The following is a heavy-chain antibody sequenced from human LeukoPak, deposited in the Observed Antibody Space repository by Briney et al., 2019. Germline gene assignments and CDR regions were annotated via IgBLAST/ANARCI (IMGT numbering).Heavy chain of an antibody. J-gene: IGHJ4*02. Sequence: SETLSLTCAVYGGSFSGYYWSWIRQPPGKGLEWIGEINHSGSSNYNPSLKSPVTISVDTSKNQFSLKLSSVTAADTAVYYCARGHYYDSTGYYYVFRFLRPLDYWGQGTLVTVSS. D-gene: IGHD3-22*01. V-gene: IGHV4-34*01. CDR1: GGSFSGYY. CDR2: INHSGSS. CDR3: ARGHYYDSTGYYYVFRFLRPLDY.